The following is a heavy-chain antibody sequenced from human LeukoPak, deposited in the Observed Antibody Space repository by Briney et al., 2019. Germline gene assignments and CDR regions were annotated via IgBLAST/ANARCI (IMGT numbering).Heavy chain of an antibody. Sequence: ASVKVSCKASGYTFTSYGISWVRQAPGQGLEWMGWINPNSGGTNYAQKFQGRVTMTRDTSISTAYMELSRLRSDDTAVYYCARDLRKYYDFWSGYPTNWFDPWGQGTLVTVSS. CDR1: GYTFTSYG. J-gene: IGHJ5*02. CDR2: INPNSGGT. V-gene: IGHV1-2*02. CDR3: ARDLRKYYDFWSGYPTNWFDP. D-gene: IGHD3-3*01.